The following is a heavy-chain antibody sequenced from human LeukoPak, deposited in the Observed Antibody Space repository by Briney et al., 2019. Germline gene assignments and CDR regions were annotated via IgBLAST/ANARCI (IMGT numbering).Heavy chain of an antibody. D-gene: IGHD2-15*01. J-gene: IGHJ6*04. Sequence: PGGSLRLSCAASGFTFSSYSMNWVRQAPGKGLEWVSYISSSSSTIYYADSVKGRFTISRDNAKNSLYLQMNSLRAEDTAVYYCARDLGSGPLDVWGKGTTVTVSS. CDR2: ISSSSSTI. CDR1: GFTFSSYS. V-gene: IGHV3-48*01. CDR3: ARDLGSGPLDV.